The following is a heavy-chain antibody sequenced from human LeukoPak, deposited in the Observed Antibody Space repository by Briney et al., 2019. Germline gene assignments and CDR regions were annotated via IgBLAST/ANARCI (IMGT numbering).Heavy chain of an antibody. CDR1: GFTFSSYG. Sequence: PGGSLRLSCAASGFTFSSYGMHWVRQAPGKGLEWVSYISSSSSTIYYADSVKGRFTISRDNAKNSLYLQMNSLRAEDTAVYYCARGNEWSMITFGGVIVDDAFDIWGQGTMVTVSS. D-gene: IGHD3-16*02. V-gene: IGHV3-48*01. CDR3: ARGNEWSMITFGGVIVDDAFDI. J-gene: IGHJ3*02. CDR2: ISSSSSTI.